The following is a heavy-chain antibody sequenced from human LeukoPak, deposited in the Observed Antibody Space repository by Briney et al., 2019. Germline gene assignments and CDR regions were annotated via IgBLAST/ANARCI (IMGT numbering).Heavy chain of an antibody. CDR2: ISYDGSVE. D-gene: IGHD6-13*01. Sequence: PGRSLRLSCAASGFTFSNYAMHWVRQAPGKGLEWVALISYDGSVEKNAASVKGRFTISRDNSKNTLYLQMNSLRTDDTAVYYCARALGSSWDSSLDSWGQGTLVPVSS. CDR1: GFTFSNYA. V-gene: IGHV3-30*04. J-gene: IGHJ4*02. CDR3: ARALGSSWDSSLDS.